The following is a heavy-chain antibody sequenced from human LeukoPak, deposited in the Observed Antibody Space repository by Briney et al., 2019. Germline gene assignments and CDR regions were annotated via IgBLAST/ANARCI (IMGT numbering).Heavy chain of an antibody. CDR2: IYYSGST. J-gene: IGHJ4*02. D-gene: IGHD1-26*01. CDR3: ARERVGRFVDY. V-gene: IGHV4-31*03. Sequence: PSQTLSLTCTVSGGSISSGGYHWSWIRQHPGKGLEWIGNIYYSGSTYYNPSLKSRVTISVDTSKNQFSLKLSSVTAADTAVFYCARERVGRFVDYWGQGTLVTVSS. CDR1: GGSISSGGYH.